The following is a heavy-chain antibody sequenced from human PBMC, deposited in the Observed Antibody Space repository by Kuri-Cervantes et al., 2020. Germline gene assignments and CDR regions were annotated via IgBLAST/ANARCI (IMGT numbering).Heavy chain of an antibody. D-gene: IGHD4-17*01. CDR1: GGSFAGYY. Sequence: SEILSLTCAVYGGSFAGYYWGWIRQPPGKGLEWIGEINYSGSTNYNPSLKSRVTVSADTAKNQFSLKLNSVTAADTAVYYCAKAYGDADLPFGDSWGQGTLVTVSS. J-gene: IGHJ4*02. V-gene: IGHV4-34*01. CDR3: AKAYGDADLPFGDS. CDR2: INYSGST.